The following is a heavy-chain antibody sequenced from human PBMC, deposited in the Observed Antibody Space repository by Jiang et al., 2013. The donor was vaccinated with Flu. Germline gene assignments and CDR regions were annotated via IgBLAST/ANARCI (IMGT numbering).Heavy chain of an antibody. CDR3: ARAVVGTHFDY. J-gene: IGHJ4*02. CDR1: GYTFTSYY. Sequence: QLVESGAEVKKPGASVKVSCKASGYTFTSYYMHWVRQAPGQGLEWMGIINPSGGSTSYAQKFQGRVTMTRDTSTSTVYMELSGLRSEDTAVYYCARAVVGTHFDYWGQGTLVTVSS. D-gene: IGHD6-19*01. CDR2: INPSGGST. V-gene: IGHV1-46*03.